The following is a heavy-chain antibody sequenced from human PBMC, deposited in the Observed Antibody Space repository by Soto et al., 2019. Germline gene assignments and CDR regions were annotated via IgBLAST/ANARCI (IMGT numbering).Heavy chain of an antibody. CDR3: AREHSGSYWVPFDY. CDR1: GFTFSDYY. J-gene: IGHJ4*02. Sequence: GRTLRRSCAPSGFTFSDYYMSWIRQAPGKGLEWVPYISSSGSTIYYADSVKGRFTISRDNAKNSLYLQMNSLRSEDTAVYYYAREHSGSYWVPFDYWGQGTLVTVSS. D-gene: IGHD1-26*01. V-gene: IGHV3-11*01. CDR2: ISSSGSTI.